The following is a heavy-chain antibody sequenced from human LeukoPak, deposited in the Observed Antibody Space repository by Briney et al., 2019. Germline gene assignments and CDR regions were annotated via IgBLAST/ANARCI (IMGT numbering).Heavy chain of an antibody. CDR2: INHSGST. D-gene: IGHD3-10*01. CDR3: ARLTKNDSGSFRFGKKKRGYMDV. CDR1: GGSFSGYY. V-gene: IGHV4-34*01. Sequence: SETLSLTCAVYGGSFSGYYWSWIRQPPGKGLEWIGEINHSGSTNYNPSLKSRVTISVDTSKDQFSLKLSSVTAADTAVYYCARLTKNDSGSFRFGKKKRGYMDVWGKGTTVTISS. J-gene: IGHJ6*03.